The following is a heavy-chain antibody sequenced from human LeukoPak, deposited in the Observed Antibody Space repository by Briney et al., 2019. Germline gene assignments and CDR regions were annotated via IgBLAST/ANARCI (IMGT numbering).Heavy chain of an antibody. Sequence: PGGSLRLSCAASGFTLSSYAMSWVRQGPGKGLEWVSAISVGGNTYHADSVKGRFTISRDNAKNSLYLQMNSLRAEDTAVYYCARDRSTDYYDSSGYYSRRRSLFAYWGQGSLVTVSS. CDR1: GFTLSSYA. J-gene: IGHJ4*02. V-gene: IGHV3-23*01. CDR2: ISVGGNT. D-gene: IGHD3-22*01. CDR3: ARDRSTDYYDSSGYYSRRRSLFAY.